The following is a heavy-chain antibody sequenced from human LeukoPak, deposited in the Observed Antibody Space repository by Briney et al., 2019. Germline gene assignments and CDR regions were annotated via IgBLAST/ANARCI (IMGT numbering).Heavy chain of an antibody. D-gene: IGHD5-18*01. V-gene: IGHV3-30-3*01. CDR3: ARDGGMDTAMYYFDY. Sequence: GGSLRLSCAASGFTFSSYAMHWVRQAPGKGLEWVAVISYDGSNKYYADSVKGRFTISRDNSKSTLYLQMNSLRAEDTAVYYCARDGGMDTAMYYFDYWGQGTLVTVSS. J-gene: IGHJ4*02. CDR2: ISYDGSNK. CDR1: GFTFSSYA.